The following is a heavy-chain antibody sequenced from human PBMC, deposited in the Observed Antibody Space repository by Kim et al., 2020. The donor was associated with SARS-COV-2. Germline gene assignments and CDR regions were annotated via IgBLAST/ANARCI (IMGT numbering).Heavy chain of an antibody. CDR3: ARGPSSGWGDY. V-gene: IGHV4-30-2*04. D-gene: IGHD6-19*01. J-gene: IGHJ4*02. Sequence: YYTPSLKSRVTISVDTSKNQFSLKLSSVTAADTAVYYCARGPSSGWGDYWGQGTLVTVSS.